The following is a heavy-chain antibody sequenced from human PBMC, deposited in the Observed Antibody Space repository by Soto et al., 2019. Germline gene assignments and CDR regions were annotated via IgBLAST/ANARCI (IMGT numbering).Heavy chain of an antibody. CDR1: GYTFTSYD. V-gene: IGHV1-8*01. CDR3: AKRNYDILTGYELDY. Sequence: ASVKVSCKASGYTFTSYDINWVRQATGQGLEWMGWMNPNSGNTGYAQKFQGRVTMTRNTSISTAYMELSSLRAEDTAVYYCAKRNYDILTGYELDYWGQGTLVTVSS. D-gene: IGHD3-9*01. J-gene: IGHJ4*02. CDR2: MNPNSGNT.